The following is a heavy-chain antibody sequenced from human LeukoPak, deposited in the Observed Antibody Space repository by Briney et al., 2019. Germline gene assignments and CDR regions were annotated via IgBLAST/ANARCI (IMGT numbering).Heavy chain of an antibody. CDR2: IIPIFGTA. CDR1: GGTFSSYA. Sequence: SVKASCKASGGTFSSYAISWVRQAPGQGLEWMGGIIPIFGTANYAQKFQGRVTITTDESTSTAYMELSSLRSEDTAVYYCARGTTITIFGVVLNDAFDIWGQGTMVTVSS. V-gene: IGHV1-69*05. J-gene: IGHJ3*02. D-gene: IGHD3-3*01. CDR3: ARGTTITIFGVVLNDAFDI.